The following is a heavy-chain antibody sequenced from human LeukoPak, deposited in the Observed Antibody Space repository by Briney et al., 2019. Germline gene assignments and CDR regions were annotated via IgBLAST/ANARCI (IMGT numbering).Heavy chain of an antibody. CDR2: IIPIFGTA. J-gene: IGHJ3*02. V-gene: IGHV1-69*13. CDR1: GGTFGSYA. D-gene: IGHD4-17*01. CDR3: ARTPYLQMTTVTTGAFDI. Sequence: SVKVSCKASGGTFGSYAISWVRQAPGQGLEWMGGIIPIFGTANYAQKFQGRVTITADESTSTAYMELSSLRSEDTAVYYCARTPYLQMTTVTTGAFDIWGQGTMVTVSS.